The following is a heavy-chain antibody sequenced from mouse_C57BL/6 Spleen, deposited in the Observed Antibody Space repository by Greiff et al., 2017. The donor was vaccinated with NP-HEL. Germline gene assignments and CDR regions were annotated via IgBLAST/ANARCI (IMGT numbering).Heavy chain of an antibody. CDR2: INPSTGGT. Sequence: EVQRVESGPELVKPGASVKISCKASGYSFTGYYMNWVKQSPEKSLEWIGEINPSTGGTTYNQKFKAKATLTVDKSSSTAYMQLKSLTSEDSAVYYCARSAYDLWYFDVWGTGTTVTVSS. V-gene: IGHV1-42*01. J-gene: IGHJ1*03. CDR1: GYSFTGYY. D-gene: IGHD2-3*01. CDR3: ARSAYDLWYFDV.